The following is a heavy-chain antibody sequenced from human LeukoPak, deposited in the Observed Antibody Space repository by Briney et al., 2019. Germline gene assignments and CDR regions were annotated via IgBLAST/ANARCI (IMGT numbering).Heavy chain of an antibody. CDR3: ARESQYTLGYYMDV. CDR2: ISSSSSYI. J-gene: IGHJ6*03. Sequence: GGSLRLSCAASGFTFSSYSMNWVRQAPGKGLEWVSSISSSSSYIYYADSVKGRFTISRDNAKNSLYLQMNSLRAEDTAVYYCARESQYTLGYYMDVWGKGTTVTVSS. CDR1: GFTFSSYS. V-gene: IGHV3-21*01. D-gene: IGHD2-2*02.